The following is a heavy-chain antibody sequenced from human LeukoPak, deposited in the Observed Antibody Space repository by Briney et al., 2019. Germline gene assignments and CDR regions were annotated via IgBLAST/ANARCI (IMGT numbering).Heavy chain of an antibody. CDR3: AKDTDSEGDAFDI. Sequence: GGSPRLSCAASGFTFSSYGMHWVRQAPGKGLEWVAFIRYDGSNKYYADSVKGRFTISRDNSKNTLYLQMNSLRAEDTAVYYCAKDTDSEGDAFDIWGQGTMVTVSS. J-gene: IGHJ3*02. CDR2: IRYDGSNK. CDR1: GFTFSSYG. V-gene: IGHV3-30*02. D-gene: IGHD1-26*01.